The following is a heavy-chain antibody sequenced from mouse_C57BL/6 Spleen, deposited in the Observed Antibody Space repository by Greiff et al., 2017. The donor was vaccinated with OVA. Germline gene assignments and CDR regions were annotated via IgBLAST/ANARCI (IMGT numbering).Heavy chain of an antibody. V-gene: IGHV1-52*01. CDR2: IDPSDSET. D-gene: IGHD2-4*01. Sequence: QVQLQQPGAELVRPGSSVKLSCKASGYTFTSYWMHWVKQRPIQGLEWIGNIDPSDSETHYNQKFKDKATLTVDKSSSTAYMQLSSLTSEDSAVYNCASGYDYDGSTFAYWGQGTLVTVSA. CDR1: GYTFTSYW. CDR3: ASGYDYDGSTFAY. J-gene: IGHJ3*01.